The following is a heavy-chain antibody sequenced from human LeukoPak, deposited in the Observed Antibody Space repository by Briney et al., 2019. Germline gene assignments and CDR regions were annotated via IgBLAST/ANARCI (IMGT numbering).Heavy chain of an antibody. D-gene: IGHD6-19*01. J-gene: IGHJ4*02. CDR2: ISWNSGSI. CDR1: GFTFDDYA. Sequence: GGSLRLSCAASGFTFDDYAMHWVRQAPGKGLGWVSGISWNSGSIGYADSVKGRFTISRDNAKNSLYLQMNSLRAEDTALYYCAKGSYSSGWLNYWGQGTLVTVSS. V-gene: IGHV3-9*01. CDR3: AKGSYSSGWLNY.